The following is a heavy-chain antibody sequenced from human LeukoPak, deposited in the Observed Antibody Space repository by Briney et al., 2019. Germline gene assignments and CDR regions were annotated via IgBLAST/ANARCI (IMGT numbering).Heavy chain of an antibody. CDR2: IKQDGSEK. CDR1: GFTSSSYE. Sequence: PGGSLRLSCAASGFTSSSYEMNWVRQAPGKGLEWVANIKQDGSEKYYVDSVKGRFTISRDNAKNSLYLQMNSLRAEDTAVYYCARDPLGATTELDYWGQGTLVTVSS. V-gene: IGHV3-7*01. J-gene: IGHJ4*02. CDR3: ARDPLGATTELDY. D-gene: IGHD1-26*01.